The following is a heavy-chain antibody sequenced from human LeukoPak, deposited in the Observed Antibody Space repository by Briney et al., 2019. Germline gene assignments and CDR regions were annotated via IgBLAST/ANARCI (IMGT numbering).Heavy chain of an antibody. Sequence: GGSLRLSCVASGLPIADFAMHWVRQAPGKGLGWVSAISGSGGSTFYADSVKGRFTISRDNSKNTVYLQMSGLRAEDTALYYCAKAHCSPTSCSRIDYWGQGTLVTVSS. J-gene: IGHJ4*02. CDR3: AKAHCSPTSCSRIDY. V-gene: IGHV3-23*01. CDR2: ISGSGGST. D-gene: IGHD2-2*01. CDR1: GLPIADFA.